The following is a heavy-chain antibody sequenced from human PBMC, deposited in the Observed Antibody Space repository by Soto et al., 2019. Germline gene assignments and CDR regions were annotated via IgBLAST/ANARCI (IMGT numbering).Heavy chain of an antibody. CDR3: ARAGPYSSGWYGVNFDI. V-gene: IGHV6-1*01. Sequence: QVQLQQSGPGLVKPSQTLSLTCAISGDSVSSNSAAWHWIRQSPSRGLEWLGRTYYRSKWYNDYAVSVKSRITINPDTSKNQFSLQLNAVTPEDTAGYYCARAGPYSSGWYGVNFDIWGQGTMVTDSS. CDR2: TYYRSKWYN. D-gene: IGHD6-19*01. J-gene: IGHJ3*02. CDR1: GDSVSSNSAA.